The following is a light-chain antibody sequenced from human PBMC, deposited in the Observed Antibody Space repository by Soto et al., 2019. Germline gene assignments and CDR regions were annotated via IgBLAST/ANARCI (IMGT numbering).Light chain of an antibody. J-gene: IGKJ3*01. CDR3: QQEDNLPPT. Sequence: DIQMTQSPSSLSASVGDRVTITCQATQEITNYLNWYQQKPGEAPRLLIYDASNLQTGVPSRFRGSGSGTDFTFTISSLQPEDIATYYCQQEDNLPPTFGPGTKVSIK. V-gene: IGKV1-33*01. CDR1: QEITNY. CDR2: DAS.